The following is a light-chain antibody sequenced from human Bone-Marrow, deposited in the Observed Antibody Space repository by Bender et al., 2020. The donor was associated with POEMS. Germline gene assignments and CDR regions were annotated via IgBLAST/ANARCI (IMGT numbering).Light chain of an antibody. CDR1: SSNIGTNP. CDR3: QVWDSSTAV. V-gene: IGLV1-44*01. J-gene: IGLJ1*01. Sequence: QSVLTQPPSASGTPGQRVTISCSGSSSNIGTNPVNWYQQLPGTAPKLLIYINNQRPSGVPDRFSGSNSGNTATLTISGVQADDDADYFCQVWDSSTAVFGTGTKVTVL. CDR2: INN.